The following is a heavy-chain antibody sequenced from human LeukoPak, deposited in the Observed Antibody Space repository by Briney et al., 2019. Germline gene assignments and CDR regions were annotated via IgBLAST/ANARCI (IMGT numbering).Heavy chain of an antibody. J-gene: IGHJ6*03. CDR3: ARASGYSGYDYLSGYYYYYMDV. CDR1: GGSISSYY. V-gene: IGHV4-39*07. Sequence: PSETLSLTCTVSGGSISSYYWGWIRQPPGKGLEWIGSIYYSGSTYYNPSLKSRVTISVDTSKNQFSLKLSSVTAADTAVYYCARASGYSGYDYLSGYYYYYMDVWGKGTTVTVSS. D-gene: IGHD5-12*01. CDR2: IYYSGST.